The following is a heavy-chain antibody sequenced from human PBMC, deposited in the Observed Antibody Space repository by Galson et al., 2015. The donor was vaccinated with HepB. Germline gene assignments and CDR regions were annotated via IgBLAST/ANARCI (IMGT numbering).Heavy chain of an antibody. CDR1: GFTVSSNY. V-gene: IGHV3-66*01. Sequence: SLRLSCAASGFTVSSNYMSWVRQAPGKGLEWVSVIYSGGSTYYADSVKGRFTISRDNSKNTLYLQMNSLRAEDTAVYYCARDGGYSYDSDWYFDLWGRGTLVTVSS. J-gene: IGHJ2*01. CDR3: ARDGGYSYDSDWYFDL. D-gene: IGHD5-18*01. CDR2: IYSGGST.